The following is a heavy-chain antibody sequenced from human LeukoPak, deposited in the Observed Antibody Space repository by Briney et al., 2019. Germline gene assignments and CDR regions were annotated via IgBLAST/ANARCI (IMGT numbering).Heavy chain of an antibody. Sequence: ASVKVSCKASGYSFTSFGFTWVRQAPGQGLEWMGWISVYNDNAKYSQNFQGRVTLTTDVYTSTASMELRSLRVDDTAVYYCARDPGYCRTTTCPNWFDPWGQGHLVTVSS. D-gene: IGHD2-2*03. CDR2: ISVYNDNA. J-gene: IGHJ5*02. CDR1: GYSFTSFG. CDR3: ARDPGYCRTTTCPNWFDP. V-gene: IGHV1-18*01.